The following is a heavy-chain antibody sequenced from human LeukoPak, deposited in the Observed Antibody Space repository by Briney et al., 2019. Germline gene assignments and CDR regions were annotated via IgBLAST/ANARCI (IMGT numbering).Heavy chain of an antibody. CDR2: IKQDGSKK. D-gene: IGHD5-24*01. CDR1: GFPFSSYW. V-gene: IGHV3-7*04. J-gene: IGHJ4*02. Sequence: PGGSLRLSCVASGFPFSSYWMTWVRQAPGKGLEWVANIKQDGSKKSYVDSVKGRFIISRDNAKNSLYLQMNSLRAEDTAICYCTRVGYIDEGIDYWGQGTLVTVSS. CDR3: TRVGYIDEGIDY.